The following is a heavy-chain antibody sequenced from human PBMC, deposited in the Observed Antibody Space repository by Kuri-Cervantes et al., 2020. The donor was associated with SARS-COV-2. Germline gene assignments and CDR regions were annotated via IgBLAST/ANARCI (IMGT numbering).Heavy chain of an antibody. J-gene: IGHJ5*02. CDR3: ARVLRGAIFGVVRWFEP. V-gene: IGHV1-69*06. Sequence: SSLKVSCKSSAGTFSIYAISWVRQAPGQGLEWMGSIIPIFGTANYEQKFQGRVTITADKSTSTDYMELSSLRSEDTAVYYCARVLRGAIFGVVRWFEPWGQGTRVTVSS. D-gene: IGHD3-3*01. CDR1: AGTFSIYA. CDR2: IIPIFGTA.